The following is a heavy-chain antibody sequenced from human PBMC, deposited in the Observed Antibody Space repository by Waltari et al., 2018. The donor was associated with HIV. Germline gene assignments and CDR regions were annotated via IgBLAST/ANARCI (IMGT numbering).Heavy chain of an antibody. CDR2: IKEDGSEK. CDR1: GFTFSRYW. V-gene: IGHV3-7*01. J-gene: IGHJ4*02. D-gene: IGHD3-10*01. Sequence: EVQLVESGGGLVQPEGSLRLSCAASGFTFSRYWMSWVGQAPGKGLEWVANIKEDGSEKYYVDSVKGRFTISRDNAKNSLYLQMNSLRPEDTAVYYCARDGSGSYRYYFDSWGQGTLVTVSS. CDR3: ARDGSGSYRYYFDS.